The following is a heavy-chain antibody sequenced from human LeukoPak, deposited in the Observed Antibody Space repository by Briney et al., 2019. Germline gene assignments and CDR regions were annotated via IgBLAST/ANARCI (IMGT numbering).Heavy chain of an antibody. J-gene: IGHJ4*02. CDR1: GFTFSSYG. CDR3: ARGSGRYGGTGTFYY. V-gene: IGHV3-30*03. Sequence: PGRSLRLSCAASGFTFSSYGMYWVRQAPGKGLEWVAVISYHGSNKYYADSVKGRFTISRDNSKNTLYLQMNSLRGEDTAVYYCARGSGRYGGTGTFYYWGQGTLVTVSS. CDR2: ISYHGSNK. D-gene: IGHD3-10*01.